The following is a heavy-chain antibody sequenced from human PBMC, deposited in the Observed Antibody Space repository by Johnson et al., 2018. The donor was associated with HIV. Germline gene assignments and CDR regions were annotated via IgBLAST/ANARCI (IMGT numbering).Heavy chain of an antibody. CDR1: GFTFSDYY. J-gene: IGHJ3*02. CDR3: ARDRVGATAFDI. V-gene: IGHV3-11*04. D-gene: IGHD1-26*01. Sequence: QVQLVESGGGLVKPGGSLRLSCAVSGFTFSDYYMRWIRQAPGKGLEWISYISGGGSAIYYADSVKGRFTISRDNAKNSLYLQMNSLRAEDTAVYYCARDRVGATAFDIWGQGTLVTVSS. CDR2: ISGGGSAI.